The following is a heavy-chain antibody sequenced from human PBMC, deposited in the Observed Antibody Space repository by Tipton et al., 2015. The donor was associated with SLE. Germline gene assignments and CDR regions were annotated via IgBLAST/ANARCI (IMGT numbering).Heavy chain of an antibody. CDR2: IYYSGTT. D-gene: IGHD1-26*01. J-gene: IGHJ4*02. Sequence: TLSLTCTVSGYSINNGFYWGWIRQPPGKGLEWIGFIYYSGTTNNNPSLKSRVTISVDTSKNQISLRLTSVTAADSAVYYCSRSAGGSHYPFSFDLWGQGTQVTVSS. V-gene: IGHV4-38-2*02. CDR1: GYSINNGFY. CDR3: SRSAGGSHYPFSFDL.